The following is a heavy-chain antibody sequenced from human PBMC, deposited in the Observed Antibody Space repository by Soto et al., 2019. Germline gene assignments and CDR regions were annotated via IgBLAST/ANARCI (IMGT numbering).Heavy chain of an antibody. CDR2: IYSGGST. CDR3: ARELYAPDAFDI. CDR1: GFTVSSNY. V-gene: IGHV3-53*01. J-gene: IGHJ3*02. Sequence: GGSLRLSCAASGFTVSSNYMSWVRQAPGKGLEWVSVIYSGGSTYYADSVKGRFTISRDNSKNTLYLQMNSLRAEDTAVYYCARELYAPDAFDIWGQGTMVTVSS. D-gene: IGHD4-17*01.